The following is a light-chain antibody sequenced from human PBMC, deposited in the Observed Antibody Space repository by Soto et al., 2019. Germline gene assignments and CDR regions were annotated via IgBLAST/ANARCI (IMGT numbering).Light chain of an antibody. CDR1: QSVSSY. J-gene: IGKJ4*01. V-gene: IGKV3-11*01. CDR3: QQRSNWPSLT. CDR2: DAS. Sequence: EIVLTQSPATLSLSPGERATLSCRASQSVSSYLAWYQQKPGQAPRLLIYDASNRDTGIPASFSGSGSVTDFTLSISSLEPEDVAVYYCQQRSNWPSLTFGVGTKVEIK.